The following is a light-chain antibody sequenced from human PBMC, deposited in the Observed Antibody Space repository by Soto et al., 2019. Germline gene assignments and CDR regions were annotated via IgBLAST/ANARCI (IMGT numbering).Light chain of an antibody. Sequence: DIQMTQAPSSVSASVGDGGTITGRESQGISTSLGWYQQKPGKAPQLLIYAASSLQGGLPSRFSRTGSGTDFTLTISSLQPEAFATYYCQQTNSFPLTFGGGTNVDIK. CDR3: QQTNSFPLT. CDR1: QGISTS. V-gene: IGKV1D-12*01. J-gene: IGKJ4*01. CDR2: AAS.